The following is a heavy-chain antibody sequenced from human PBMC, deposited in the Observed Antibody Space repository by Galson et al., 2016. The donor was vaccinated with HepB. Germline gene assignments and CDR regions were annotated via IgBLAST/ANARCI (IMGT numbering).Heavy chain of an antibody. D-gene: IGHD3-16*02. J-gene: IGHJ2*01. CDR1: GFTFSSYA. CDR3: ARVSVVRRYFDL. Sequence: SLRLSCAASGFTFSSYAMHWVRQAPGKGLERVAVISYDGSSKYYADSVKGRFTISRDNSKYTLYVQRNSLNSEDTAVYYCARVSVVRRYFDLWGRGTLVTVSS. CDR2: ISYDGSSK. V-gene: IGHV3-30*04.